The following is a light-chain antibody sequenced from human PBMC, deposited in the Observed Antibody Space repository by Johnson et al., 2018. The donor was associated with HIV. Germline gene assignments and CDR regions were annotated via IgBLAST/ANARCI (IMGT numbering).Light chain of an antibody. CDR3: GTWDSSLSTGGKV. Sequence: HSVLTQPPSVSAAPGQKVTISCSGSSSNIGNNYVSWYQQLPGTAPKLLIYDNNKRPSGIPDRFSGSKSGTSATLGITGLQTGDEADYYCGTWDSSLSTGGKVFGTWTKVTVL. J-gene: IGLJ1*01. CDR1: SSNIGNNY. CDR2: DNN. V-gene: IGLV1-51*01.